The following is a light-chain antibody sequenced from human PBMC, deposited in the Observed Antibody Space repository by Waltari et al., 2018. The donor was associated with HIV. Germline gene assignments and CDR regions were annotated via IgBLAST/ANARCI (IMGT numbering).Light chain of an antibody. Sequence: QSALTPPPSASGSPGQSVTISCTGSDSDIGSYNYVSWYQQHPGKAPNLMIYEVNKRPSGVPDRFSGAKSGSVASLTVSGLQADDEADYYCSSYAGRDIRVVFGGGTKLTVL. CDR3: SSYAGRDIRVV. V-gene: IGLV2-8*01. CDR1: DSDIGSYNY. CDR2: EVN. J-gene: IGLJ2*01.